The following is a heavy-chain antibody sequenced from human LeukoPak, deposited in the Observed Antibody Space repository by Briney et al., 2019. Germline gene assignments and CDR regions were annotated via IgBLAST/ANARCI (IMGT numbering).Heavy chain of an antibody. V-gene: IGHV3-30*01. Sequence: PGGSLRLSCAASGFTFSSYATHWVRQAPGKGLDWVAVISYDGSNKYYADSVKGRFTISRDNSKNTLYLQMNSLRAEDTAVYYCARDTVPFYYYYYMDVWGKGTTVTVSS. CDR3: ARDTVPFYYYYYMDV. CDR1: GFTFSSYA. CDR2: ISYDGSNK. J-gene: IGHJ6*03. D-gene: IGHD6-6*01.